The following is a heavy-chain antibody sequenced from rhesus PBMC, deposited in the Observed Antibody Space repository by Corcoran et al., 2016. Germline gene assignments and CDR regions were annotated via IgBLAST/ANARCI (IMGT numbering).Heavy chain of an antibody. D-gene: IGHD6-25*01. CDR1: GGSISDYYY. V-gene: IGHV4S9*01. Sequence: QVQLQESGPGLVKPSETLSLTCAVSGGSISDYYYWNWIRQPPGNGLEWIWNIDGNSATTSNNPSLKSRVTISKDTSTNQFFLKLSSLSAADTAVYYCARDQGYSGIPYYFDYWGQGVLVTVSS. J-gene: IGHJ4*01. CDR2: IDGNSATT. CDR3: ARDQGYSGIPYYFDY.